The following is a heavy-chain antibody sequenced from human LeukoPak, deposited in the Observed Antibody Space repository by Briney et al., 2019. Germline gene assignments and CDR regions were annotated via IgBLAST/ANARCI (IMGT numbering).Heavy chain of an antibody. J-gene: IGHJ6*02. CDR3: ARAPYYYGMDV. CDR2: INQDGSEK. Sequence: GGSLRLSCAASGFTFSSFWMIWVRQAPGKGLEWVANINQDGSEKYYVDSVKGRFIISRDKVKNSLYLQMNSLRAEDTAVYYCARAPYYYGMDVWGQGTTVTVSS. V-gene: IGHV3-7*04. CDR1: GFTFSSFW.